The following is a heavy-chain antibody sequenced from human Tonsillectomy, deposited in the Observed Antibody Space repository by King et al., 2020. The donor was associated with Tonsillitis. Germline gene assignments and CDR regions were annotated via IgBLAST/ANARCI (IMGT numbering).Heavy chain of an antibody. CDR1: GFTFDDYG. J-gene: IGHJ4*02. Sequence: VQLVESGGGVVRPGGSLRLSCAASGFTFDDYGMSWVRQAPGKGLEWVSGINWNGGSTGYADSVKGRFTISRDNAKNSLYLQMNSLRAEDTALYYCARVGYCSSTSCYVGSSWKGHFDYWAREPWSPSPQ. V-gene: IGHV3-20*04. D-gene: IGHD2-2*03. CDR2: INWNGGST. CDR3: ARVGYCSSTSCYVGSSWKGHFDY.